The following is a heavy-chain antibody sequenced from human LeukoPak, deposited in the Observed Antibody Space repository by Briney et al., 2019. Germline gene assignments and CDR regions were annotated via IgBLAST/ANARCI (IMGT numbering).Heavy chain of an antibody. D-gene: IGHD6-19*01. J-gene: IGHJ3*02. CDR2: IYPGDSDT. CDR1: GXTFTSYW. Sequence: PGASLQISSQGSGXTFTSYWIGWVRQLPGKGLEWMGIIYPGDSDTRYSPSFQGQVTISADKSISTAYLQWSCLKASDTAMYYCAIHWAGDDAFDIGGQGTMVTVSA. CDR3: AIHWAGDDAFDI. V-gene: IGHV5-51*01.